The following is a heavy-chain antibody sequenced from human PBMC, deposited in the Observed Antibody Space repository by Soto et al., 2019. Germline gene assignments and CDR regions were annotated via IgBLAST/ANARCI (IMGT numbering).Heavy chain of an antibody. D-gene: IGHD1-20*01. CDR3: TSEREYNWNTNWFGP. V-gene: IGHV5-10-1*01. J-gene: IGHJ5*02. CDR1: GYSFTSYW. Sequence: PGESLKISCEGSGYSFTSYWFSCVRQMPGKGLEWMGRIDPSDSYTNYSPSFQGHVTISADKSKSIAYLHMNSLKTEDTAVYYCTSEREYNWNTNWFGPWGQGTLVTVSS. CDR2: IDPSDSYT.